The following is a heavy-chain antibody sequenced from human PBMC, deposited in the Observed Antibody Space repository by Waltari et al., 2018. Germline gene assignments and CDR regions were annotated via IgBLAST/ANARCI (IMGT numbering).Heavy chain of an antibody. CDR1: GDSTRVSFW. D-gene: IGHD5-12*01. J-gene: IGHJ4*02. CDR2: IHGSGRI. CDR3: ARDRGRGLYLDS. V-gene: IGHV4-4*02. Sequence: QVQLQESGPGLVKPSGTLSVTRAVSGDSTRVSFWWSWVRQTPGKGLEWIGQIHGSGRINYNPSLESRVTVSRDTSNNQFSLKLTSATAADTAVYFCARDRGRGLYLDSWGQGILVTVSP.